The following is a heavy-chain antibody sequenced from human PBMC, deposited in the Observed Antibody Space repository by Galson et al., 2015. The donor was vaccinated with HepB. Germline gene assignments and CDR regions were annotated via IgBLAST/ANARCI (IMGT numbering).Heavy chain of an antibody. CDR3: ARLIYDSDGYNWFDP. D-gene: IGHD3-22*01. J-gene: IGHJ5*02. Sequence: PALVKPTQTLTLTCTFSGFSLSTSGMCVSWIRQPPGKALEWLALIDWDDDKYYSTSLKTRLTISKDTSKNQVVLTMTNMDPVDTATYYCARLIYDSDGYNWFDPWGQGTLVTVSS. V-gene: IGHV2-70*01. CDR1: GFSLSTSGMC. CDR2: IDWDDDK.